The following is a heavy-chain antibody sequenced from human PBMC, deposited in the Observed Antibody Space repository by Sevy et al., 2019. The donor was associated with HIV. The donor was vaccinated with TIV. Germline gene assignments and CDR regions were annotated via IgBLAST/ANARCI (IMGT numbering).Heavy chain of an antibody. J-gene: IGHJ3*02. CDR2: ISAYNGNT. CDR1: GYTFTSYG. CDR3: AIDESGSYYSDSSSYYRALTFDI. Sequence: ASVKVSCKASGYTFTSYGISWVRQAPGQGLEWMGWISAYNGNTNYAQKLQGRVTMTTDTSTSTAYMELRSLRSDDTAVYYCAIDESGSYYSDSSSYYRALTFDIWGQGTMVTVSS. V-gene: IGHV1-18*04. D-gene: IGHD3-22*01.